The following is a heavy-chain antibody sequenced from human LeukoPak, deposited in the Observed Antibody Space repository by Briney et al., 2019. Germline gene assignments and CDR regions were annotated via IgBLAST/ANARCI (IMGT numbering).Heavy chain of an antibody. CDR2: IYYAGDT. CDR1: GGPVSSSSYY. J-gene: IGHJ4*02. CDR3: ATWDSGRYSQIDN. Sequence: PSETLSLTCTVSGGPVSSSSYYWGWVRQSPEKGLECIGTIYYAGDTYYNPSLESRLTISVGTSKNQFSLKLRSVTAADTAVYYCATWDSGRYSQIDNWGQGTLVTVSS. D-gene: IGHD1-26*01. V-gene: IGHV4-39*01.